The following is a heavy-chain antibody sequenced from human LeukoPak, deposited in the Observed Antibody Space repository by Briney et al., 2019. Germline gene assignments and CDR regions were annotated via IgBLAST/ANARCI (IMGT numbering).Heavy chain of an antibody. D-gene: IGHD3-22*01. Sequence: SETLSLTCTVSGGSISSYYWSWIRQPPGKGLEWIGYSYYSGSTNYNPYLKGRVTISVDTSKNQFSLKLSSVTTADTAVYYCARTTFYYDSSGYQNWFDPWGQGTLVTVSS. CDR1: GGSISSYY. J-gene: IGHJ5*02. CDR3: ARTTFYYDSSGYQNWFDP. V-gene: IGHV4-59*01. CDR2: SYYSGST.